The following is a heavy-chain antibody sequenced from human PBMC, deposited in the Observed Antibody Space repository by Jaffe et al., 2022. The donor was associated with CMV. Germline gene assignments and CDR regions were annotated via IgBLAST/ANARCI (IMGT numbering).Heavy chain of an antibody. CDR1: GDSVSSNSAA. V-gene: IGHV6-1*01. J-gene: IGHJ4*02. D-gene: IGHD1-7*01. CDR3: ARDGVWLTITGTTHFDY. CDR2: TYYRSKWYN. Sequence: QVQLQQSGPGLVKPSQTLSLTCAISGDSVSSNSAAWNWIRQSPSRGLEWLGRTYYRSKWYNDYAVSVKSRITINPDTSKNQFSLQLNSVTPEDTAVYYCARDGVWLTITGTTHFDYWGQGTLVTVSS.